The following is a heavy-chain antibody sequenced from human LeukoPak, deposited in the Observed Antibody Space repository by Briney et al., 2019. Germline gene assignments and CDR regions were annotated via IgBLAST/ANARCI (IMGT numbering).Heavy chain of an antibody. CDR3: ARSVSSTSGFDY. CDR1: GYTFTSYD. D-gene: IGHD2-2*01. CDR2: MNPNSGYT. Sequence: ASVKVSCKASGYTFTSYDINWVRQATGQGLEWMGWMNPNSGYTGYAQKFQGRVTMTRNTSISTAYMELSSLRSEDTAVYYCARSVSSTSGFDYWGQGTLVTVSS. V-gene: IGHV1-8*01. J-gene: IGHJ4*02.